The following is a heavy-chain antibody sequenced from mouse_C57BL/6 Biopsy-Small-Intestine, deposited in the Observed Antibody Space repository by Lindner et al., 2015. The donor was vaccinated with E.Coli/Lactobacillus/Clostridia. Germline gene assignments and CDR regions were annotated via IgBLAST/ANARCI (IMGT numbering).Heavy chain of an antibody. CDR3: ARALEPGHYYYYGMDV. V-gene: IGHV1-4*01. D-gene: IGHD1-1*01. J-gene: IGHJ1*01. CDR2: INPSGGIT. CDR1: GYTFTTYY. Sequence: SVKVSCKASGYTFTTYYMHWVRQAPGQGLEWMGVINPSGGITRYAQKFQDRVTMTRETSTSTVYMVLSSLRSEDTALYYCARALEPGHYYYYGMDVWGQGTTVTVSS.